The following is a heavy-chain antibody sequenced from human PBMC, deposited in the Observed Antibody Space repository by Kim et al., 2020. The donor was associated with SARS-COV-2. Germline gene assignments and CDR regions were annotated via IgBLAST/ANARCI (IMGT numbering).Heavy chain of an antibody. CDR3: AKESGDSSGYYLEYYFDY. Sequence: KGRLTISRENSKNTLYLQMNSLRAEDTAVYYCAKESGDSSGYYLEYYFDYWGQGTLVTVSS. J-gene: IGHJ4*02. V-gene: IGHV3-30*02. D-gene: IGHD3-22*01.